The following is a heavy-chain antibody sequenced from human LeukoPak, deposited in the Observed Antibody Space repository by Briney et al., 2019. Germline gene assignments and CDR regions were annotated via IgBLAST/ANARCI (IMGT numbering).Heavy chain of an antibody. CDR3: ARGNYRGMVRGVKRAFDI. J-gene: IGHJ3*02. CDR1: GGSISSYY. CDR2: IHYTGST. Sequence: SETLSLTCTVSGGSISSYYWSWIRQPPGKGLEWIGYIHYTGSTNYNPSLKSRVTISVDTSKNQSSLKLSSETAADTAVYYCARGNYRGMVRGVKRAFDIWGQGTMVTVSS. V-gene: IGHV4-59*12. D-gene: IGHD3-10*01.